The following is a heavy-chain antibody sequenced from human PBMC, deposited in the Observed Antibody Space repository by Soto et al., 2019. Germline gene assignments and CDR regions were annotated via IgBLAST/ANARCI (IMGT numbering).Heavy chain of an antibody. CDR3: AKDRITMVVVASLSWFDP. J-gene: IGHJ5*02. CDR2: ISSSGGST. V-gene: IGHV3-23*01. Sequence: SGGSLRLSCAASGFTFSSYAMSWVRQAPGKGLEWVSTISSSGGSTYYADSVKGRFTISRDNSKNTLYLQMNSLRAEDTALYYCAKDRITMVVVASLSWFDPWGQGTLVTVSS. CDR1: GFTFSSYA. D-gene: IGHD3-22*01.